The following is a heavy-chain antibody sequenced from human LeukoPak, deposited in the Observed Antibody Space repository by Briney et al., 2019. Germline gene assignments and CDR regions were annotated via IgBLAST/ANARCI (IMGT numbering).Heavy chain of an antibody. CDR2: IYYSGST. J-gene: IGHJ4*02. V-gene: IGHV4-59*01. D-gene: IGHD6-13*01. CDR1: GGSISSYY. Sequence: SETLSLTCTVSGGSISSYYWSWIRQPPGKGLEWIGYIYYSGSTNYNPSLKSRVTISVDTSKNQFSLKLSSVTAADTAVYYCARERGYSISWYGTVPYYFDYWGQGTLVTVSS. CDR3: ARERGYSISWYGTVPYYFDY.